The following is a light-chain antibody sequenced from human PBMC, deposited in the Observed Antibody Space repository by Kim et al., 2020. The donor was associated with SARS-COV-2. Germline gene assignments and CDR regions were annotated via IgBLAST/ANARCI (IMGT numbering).Light chain of an antibody. Sequence: QSVLTQPPSVSGAPGQRVTISCTGSSSNIGAGYDVHWYQQLPGTAPKLLIYGNSNRPSGVPDRFSGSKSGTSASLAITGLQAEDEADYYCQSYDSSLRAEFGGGTQLTVL. CDR2: GNS. V-gene: IGLV1-40*01. CDR1: SSNIGAGYD. J-gene: IGLJ2*01. CDR3: QSYDSSLRAE.